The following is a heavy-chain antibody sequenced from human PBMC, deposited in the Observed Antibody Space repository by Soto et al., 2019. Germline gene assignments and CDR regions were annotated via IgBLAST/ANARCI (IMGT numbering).Heavy chain of an antibody. Sequence: QVQLVQSGAEAKKPGSSVKVSCKASGGTFSNYPISWVRQAPGQGLEWMGAIIPIFGTTNYAHKFQGRVTITADESASTAYMELSSLTSADTALYYCARPRTVATTKGYDYWGQGTLVTVSS. CDR3: ARPRTVATTKGYDY. CDR2: IIPIFGTT. V-gene: IGHV1-69*01. D-gene: IGHD1-1*01. CDR1: GGTFSNYP. J-gene: IGHJ4*02.